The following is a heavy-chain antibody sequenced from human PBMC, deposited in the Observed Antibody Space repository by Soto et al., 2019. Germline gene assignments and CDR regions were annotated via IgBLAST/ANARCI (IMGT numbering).Heavy chain of an antibody. Sequence: LRLSCAASGFAFSSYAMSWVRQAPGKGLEFVSGISGSGGATSYADSVKGRFTISRDNSKSTLYLQMNSLRAEDTAVYFCAKDCDIAVAGNDYWGQGTLVTVSS. CDR3: AKDCDIAVAGNDY. J-gene: IGHJ4*02. CDR1: GFAFSSYA. V-gene: IGHV3-23*01. D-gene: IGHD6-19*01. CDR2: ISGSGGAT.